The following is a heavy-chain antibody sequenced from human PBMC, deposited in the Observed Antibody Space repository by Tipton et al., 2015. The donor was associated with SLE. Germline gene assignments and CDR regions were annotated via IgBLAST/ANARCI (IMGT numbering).Heavy chain of an antibody. Sequence: QVQLVQSGAEVKKPGESLRISCKASGYTFTSYGISWVRQAPGQGLEWMGWISAYNGNTNYAQKLQGRVTMTTDTSTSTAYMELRSLRSDDTAVYYCASWRSSGWLDYWGQGTLVTVSS. CDR3: ASWRSSGWLDY. J-gene: IGHJ4*02. D-gene: IGHD6-19*01. CDR2: ISAYNGNT. V-gene: IGHV1-18*04. CDR1: GYTFTSYG.